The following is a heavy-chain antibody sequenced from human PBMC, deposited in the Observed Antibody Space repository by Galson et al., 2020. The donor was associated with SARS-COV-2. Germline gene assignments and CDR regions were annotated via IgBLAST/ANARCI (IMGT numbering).Heavy chain of an antibody. D-gene: IGHD2-15*01. CDR1: GDSVSSNSAA. Sequence: SQTLSLTCVISGDSVSSNSAAWNWIRQSPSRGLEWLGRTYYRSKWYSDYAVSVKSRITINSDTSKNQFSLQLNSVTPEDTAVYYCAQEDIAINPTAQKGYYYYGMDVWGKGTTVTVSS. CDR2: TYYRSKWYS. J-gene: IGHJ6*04. CDR3: AQEDIAINPTAQKGYYYYGMDV. V-gene: IGHV6-1*01.